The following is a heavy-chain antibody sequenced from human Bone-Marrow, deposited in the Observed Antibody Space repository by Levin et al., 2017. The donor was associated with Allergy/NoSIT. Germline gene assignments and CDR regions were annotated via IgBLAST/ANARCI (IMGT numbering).Heavy chain of an antibody. Sequence: GASVKVSCKASGGAFDNYAISWVRQAPGQGLEWMGGIIPIFGTTNYAQKFQGRLTIVADESTSTAYMELSSLRSEDTAVYYCARALSSFVQLSYYYYFVDVWGEGTTVTVSS. CDR1: GGAFDNYA. J-gene: IGHJ6*03. CDR2: IIPIFGTT. CDR3: ARALSSFVQLSYYYYFVDV. D-gene: IGHD2/OR15-2a*01. V-gene: IGHV1-69*13.